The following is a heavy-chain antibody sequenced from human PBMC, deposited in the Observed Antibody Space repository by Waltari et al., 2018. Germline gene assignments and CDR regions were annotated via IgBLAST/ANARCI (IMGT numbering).Heavy chain of an antibody. CDR1: GGSFSGYY. V-gene: IGHV4-34*01. Sequence: QVQLQQWGAGLLKPSETLSLTCAVYGGSFSGYYWSWIRQPPGKGLEWIGEINHSGSTNYNPSLKSRVTISVDTSKNQFSLKLSSVTAADTAVYYCARRRDVEMATMKGNWFDPWGQGTLVTVSS. J-gene: IGHJ5*02. CDR3: ARRRDVEMATMKGNWFDP. CDR2: INHSGST. D-gene: IGHD5-12*01.